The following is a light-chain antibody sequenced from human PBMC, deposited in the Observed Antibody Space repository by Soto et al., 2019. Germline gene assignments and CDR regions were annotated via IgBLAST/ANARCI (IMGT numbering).Light chain of an antibody. CDR3: KKSNDWQWT. V-gene: IGKV3-15*01. Sequence: MTPAPSSPSSSVGDRVTITCQASPHIGYYLNWYQQTPGQAPRIFIYSESTRATGVPDRFSGSGSGKDFTLTISSMQSEEVAVYYCKKSNDWQWTFGKGTKGDIK. J-gene: IGKJ1*01. CDR1: PHIGYY. CDR2: SES.